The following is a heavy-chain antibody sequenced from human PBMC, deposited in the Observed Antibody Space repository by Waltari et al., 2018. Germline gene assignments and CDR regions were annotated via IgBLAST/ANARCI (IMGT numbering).Heavy chain of an antibody. CDR3: ARGGSWNYEGLFDY. Sequence: QVQLVQSGSELKKPGASVKVSCKASGYTFTSYAMNWVRQAPGQGLEWMGWVNTKTGNPTYPQGFTGRFVFSLDTSVSTAYLQISSLKAEDTAVYCCARGGSWNYEGLFDYWGQGTLVTVSS. CDR2: VNTKTGNP. V-gene: IGHV7-4-1*02. CDR1: GYTFTSYA. D-gene: IGHD1-7*01. J-gene: IGHJ4*02.